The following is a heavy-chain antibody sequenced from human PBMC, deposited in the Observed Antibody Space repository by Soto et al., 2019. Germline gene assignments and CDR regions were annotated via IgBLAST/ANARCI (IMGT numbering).Heavy chain of an antibody. V-gene: IGHV1-8*01. CDR3: ARALRGYYGY. Sequence: QVQLVQSGAEVKKPGASVRVSCNASGYPFSTYDISWVRQATGQGLEWLGWRNPNSGNTGYAQKLQGRVTMTRATSISTAYMEMSNLRSEDTATYYCARALRGYYGYWGQGNLVTVSS. CDR1: GYPFSTYD. J-gene: IGHJ4*02. D-gene: IGHD1-26*01. CDR2: RNPNSGNT.